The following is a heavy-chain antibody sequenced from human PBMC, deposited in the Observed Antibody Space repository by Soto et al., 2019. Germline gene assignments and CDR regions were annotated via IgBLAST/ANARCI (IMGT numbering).Heavy chain of an antibody. CDR1: GYSFTSYW. V-gene: IGHV5-51*01. Sequence: GESLKISCKGSGYSFTSYWIGWVRQMPGKGLEWMGIIYPGDSDTRYSPSFQGQVTISADKSISTAYLQWSSLKASDTATYYCARRRIAAAGITTYYYGMDVWGQGTTVTVSS. CDR2: IYPGDSDT. D-gene: IGHD6-13*01. CDR3: ARRRIAAAGITTYYYGMDV. J-gene: IGHJ6*02.